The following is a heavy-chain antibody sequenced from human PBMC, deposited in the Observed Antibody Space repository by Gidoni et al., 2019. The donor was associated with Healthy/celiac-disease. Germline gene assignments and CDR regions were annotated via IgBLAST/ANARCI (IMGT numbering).Heavy chain of an antibody. V-gene: IGHV1-69*01. CDR1: GGTFSSYA. Sequence: QVQLVQSGAEVKKPGSSVKGSCKASGGTFSSYAISWVRPAPGQGLEWMGGIIPIFGTANYAQKFQGRVTITADESTSTAYMELSSLRSEDTAVYYCARGLGELIAARPSNWFDPWGQGTLVTVSS. J-gene: IGHJ5*02. D-gene: IGHD6-6*01. CDR3: ARGLGELIAARPSNWFDP. CDR2: IIPIFGTA.